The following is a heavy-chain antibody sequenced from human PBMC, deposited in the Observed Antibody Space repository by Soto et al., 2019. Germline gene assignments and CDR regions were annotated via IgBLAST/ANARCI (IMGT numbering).Heavy chain of an antibody. CDR3: ACRVTRPRGFFHR. V-gene: IGHV4-31*03. Sequence: QVQLQESGPGLVKPSQTLSLTCNVSGVSISTGDCYWSWIRQHPGKGLAWIGYIYNSGSHYYTPSLSGRVTFSVDTSKIQVSLRLSSVTAADTAVYFCACRVTRPRGFFHRWGQGTLFTVSS. CDR1: GVSISTGDCY. D-gene: IGHD2-21*02. CDR2: IYNSGSH. J-gene: IGHJ1*01.